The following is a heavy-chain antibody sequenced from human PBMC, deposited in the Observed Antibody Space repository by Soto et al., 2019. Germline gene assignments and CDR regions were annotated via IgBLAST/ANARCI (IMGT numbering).Heavy chain of an antibody. V-gene: IGHV4-61*01. Sequence: SETLSLTSSVSGGSVSSDSHYWSLILQTPGKGLEWIRYTYYSGSTNYNPSLKGRVTISVDTSKNQFSLKLSSVTAADTAVYYCDREMGVVAYDAFDIWAQGTMVTVSS. D-gene: IGHD2-15*01. CDR3: DREMGVVAYDAFDI. CDR2: TYYSGST. J-gene: IGHJ3*02. CDR1: GGSVSSDSHY.